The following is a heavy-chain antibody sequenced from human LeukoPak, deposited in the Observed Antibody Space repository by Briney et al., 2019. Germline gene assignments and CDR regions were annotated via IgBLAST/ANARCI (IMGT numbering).Heavy chain of an antibody. CDR1: GFTFSSYW. Sequence: GGALRLSCAASGFTFSSYWMHWVRQAPGKGLVWVSRINSDGSSTNYADSVKGRITISRDNAKTTLYLQMNSLSAEDTAVYYCARVGIAARPDLQYGMDVWGQGTTVTVSS. V-gene: IGHV3-74*01. CDR3: ARVGIAARPDLQYGMDV. D-gene: IGHD6-6*01. J-gene: IGHJ6*02. CDR2: INSDGSST.